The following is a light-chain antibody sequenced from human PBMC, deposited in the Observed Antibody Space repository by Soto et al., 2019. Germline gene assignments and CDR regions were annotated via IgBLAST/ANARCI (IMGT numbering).Light chain of an antibody. CDR3: QQYGSSPGGT. J-gene: IGKJ1*01. CDR2: GAS. V-gene: IGKV3-20*01. Sequence: EIVLTQSPGTLSLSPGERAILSCRASQSVSSSYLAWYQQKPGQAPRLLIYGASSRATGIPDRFSGSGSGTDFTLTISRLEPEDFAVYYCQQYGSSPGGTFGQGTKV. CDR1: QSVSSSY.